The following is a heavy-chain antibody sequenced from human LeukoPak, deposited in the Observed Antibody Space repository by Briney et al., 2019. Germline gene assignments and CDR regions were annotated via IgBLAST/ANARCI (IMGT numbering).Heavy chain of an antibody. Sequence: ASVKVSCKASGYTFTSYGISWVRQAPGQGLEWMGWISAYNGNTNYAQKLQGRVTMTTDTSTSTAYMELRSLRSDDTAVYYCARDRSGPWSTGAFDIWGQGTMVTVSS. J-gene: IGHJ3*02. CDR1: GYTFTSYG. V-gene: IGHV1-18*01. CDR3: ARDRSGPWSTGAFDI. D-gene: IGHD3-10*01. CDR2: ISAYNGNT.